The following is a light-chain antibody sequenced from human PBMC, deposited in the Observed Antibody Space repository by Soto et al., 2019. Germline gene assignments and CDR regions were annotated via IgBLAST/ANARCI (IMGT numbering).Light chain of an antibody. Sequence: EIVLPQSPDTLSLSPGERATVSCRASQSVSNNDLAWYQQRPRQAPRLVLYGASTRPTGIPDRFNGSGSGTEFTLTICRLEPEDFAVYYCHHYSRAPAYSVGQGTKLDIK. CDR3: HHYSRAPAYS. CDR2: GAS. J-gene: IGKJ2*01. CDR1: QSVSNND. V-gene: IGKV3-20*01.